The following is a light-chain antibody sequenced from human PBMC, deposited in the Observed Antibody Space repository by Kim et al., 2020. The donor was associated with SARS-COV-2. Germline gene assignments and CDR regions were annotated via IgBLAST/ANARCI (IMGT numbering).Light chain of an antibody. CDR2: KND. CDR1: SSNVGSRF. CDR3: AAWDDSLSGWV. Sequence: ELTQPPSASGAPGQRVTISCSGSSSNVGSRFVYWYQQLPDTAPRLLIYKNDRRSSGVPERFSGSKSGTTASLAISGLRSEDEADYYCAAWDDSLSGWVFGGGTKVTVL. V-gene: IGLV1-47*01. J-gene: IGLJ3*02.